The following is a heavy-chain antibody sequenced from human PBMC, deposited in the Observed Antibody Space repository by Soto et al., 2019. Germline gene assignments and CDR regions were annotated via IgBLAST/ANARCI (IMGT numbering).Heavy chain of an antibody. V-gene: IGHV3-64D*06. D-gene: IGHD3-22*01. CDR1: GFTFSSYA. CDR2: ISSNGGST. Sequence: RLSCSASGFTFSSYAMHWVRQAPGKGLEYVSVISSNGGSTYHADSVKGRFTISRDNSKNTLYLQMSSLRAEDTAVYYCVKGVKGSTHIPYYYDSIGYYYDGFNIWGQGTTVTVSS. J-gene: IGHJ3*02. CDR3: VKGVKGSTHIPYYYDSIGYYYDGFNI.